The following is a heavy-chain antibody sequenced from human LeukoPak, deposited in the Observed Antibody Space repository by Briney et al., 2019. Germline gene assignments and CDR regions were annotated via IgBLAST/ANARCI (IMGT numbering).Heavy chain of an antibody. CDR2: ISRTSEAI. CDR1: GFIVSGNF. CDR3: ARGATDTTRWFDP. D-gene: IGHD1-7*01. J-gene: IGHJ5*02. Sequence: GGSLRLSCAASGFIVSGNFMNWVRQAPGKGLEWVSIISRTSEAIFYADSVKGRFTISRDNAKNSLYLQMNGLRAEDTAAYYCARGATDTTRWFDPWGQGTLVTVSS. V-gene: IGHV3-21*01.